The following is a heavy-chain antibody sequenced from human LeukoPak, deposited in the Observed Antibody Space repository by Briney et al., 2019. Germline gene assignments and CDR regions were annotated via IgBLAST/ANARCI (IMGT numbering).Heavy chain of an antibody. D-gene: IGHD4-17*01. CDR2: IYYSGST. CDR1: GGSISSYY. J-gene: IGHJ6*03. V-gene: IGHV4-59*01. Sequence: SETLSLTCTVSGGSISSYYWSWIRQPPGKGLEWIGNIYYSGSTNYNPSLKSRVTISVDTSKNQFSLKLSSVTAADTAVYYCAXXIRYGDYGNYYYYMDVWGKGTTVTISS. CDR3: AXXIRYGDYGNYYYYMDV.